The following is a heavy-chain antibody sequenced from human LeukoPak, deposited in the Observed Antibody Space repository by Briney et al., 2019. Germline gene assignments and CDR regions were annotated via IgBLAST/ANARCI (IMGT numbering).Heavy chain of an antibody. CDR2: ISWNSGSI. D-gene: IGHD6-13*01. CDR1: GFTFDDYA. CDR3: ARDSSSWYSYYYYYMDV. J-gene: IGHJ6*03. Sequence: GRSLRLSCAASGFTFDDYAMHWVRQAPGKGLEWVSGISWNSGSIGYADSVKGRFTISRDNAKNSLYLQMNSLRAEDTAVYYCARDSSSWYSYYYYYMDVWGKGTTVTVSS. V-gene: IGHV3-9*01.